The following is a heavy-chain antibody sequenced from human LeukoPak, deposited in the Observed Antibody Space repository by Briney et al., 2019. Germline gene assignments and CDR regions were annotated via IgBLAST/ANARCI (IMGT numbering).Heavy chain of an antibody. CDR2: IYYSGST. D-gene: IGHD4-17*01. Sequence: SDTLSLTCTVSGGSVSSGSYYWSWIRQPPGKGLEWIGNIYYSGSTNYNPSLKSRVTISVDTSKNQSSLKLSSVTAADTAVYYCARAAERDYGDPDAFDIWGQGTMVTVSS. V-gene: IGHV4-61*01. J-gene: IGHJ3*02. CDR1: GGSVSSGSYY. CDR3: ARAAERDYGDPDAFDI.